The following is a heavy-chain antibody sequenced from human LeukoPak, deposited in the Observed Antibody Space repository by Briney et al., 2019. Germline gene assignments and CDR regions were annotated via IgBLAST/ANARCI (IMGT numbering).Heavy chain of an antibody. Sequence: GASVTVSCTASGYTFTSNHIHWVRQAPGQGLEWMGVINPSGDSTSYAPNFQGRVTVTRDTSTSTVYMELSSLRSEDTAIYYCAKIAARDTGEGYWGQGTLVTVSS. CDR2: INPSGDST. D-gene: IGHD6-6*01. CDR1: GYTFTSNH. CDR3: AKIAARDTGEGY. V-gene: IGHV1-46*01. J-gene: IGHJ4*02.